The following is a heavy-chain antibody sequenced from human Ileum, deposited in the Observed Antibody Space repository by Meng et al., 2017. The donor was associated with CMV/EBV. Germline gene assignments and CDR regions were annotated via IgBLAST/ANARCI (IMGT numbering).Heavy chain of an antibody. CDR2: IYYSGST. V-gene: IGHV4-59*01. CDR1: GGSISRYY. Sequence: GSLRLSCTVSGGSISRYYWSWIRQPPGKGLEWIGYIYYSGSTNYNPSLKSRVTISVDTSKNQFSLKLSSVTAADTAVYYCARAGRDYYGSGKVYYGMDVWGQGTTVTVSS. J-gene: IGHJ6*02. D-gene: IGHD3-10*01. CDR3: ARAGRDYYGSGKVYYGMDV.